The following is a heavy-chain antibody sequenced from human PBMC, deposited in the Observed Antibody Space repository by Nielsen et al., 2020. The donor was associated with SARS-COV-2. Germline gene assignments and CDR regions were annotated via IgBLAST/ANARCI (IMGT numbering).Heavy chain of an antibody. CDR3: ATGPTPAYYYYGMDV. CDR2: INWNSGSI. J-gene: IGHJ6*02. Sequence: GESLKISCAASGFTFDDYGMSWVRQAPGKGLEWVSGINWNSGSIGYADSVKGRFTISRDNAKNSLYLQMNSLRAEDTALYYCATGPTPAYYYYGMDVWGQGTTVTVSS. CDR1: GFTFDDYG. D-gene: IGHD1-14*01. V-gene: IGHV3-20*04.